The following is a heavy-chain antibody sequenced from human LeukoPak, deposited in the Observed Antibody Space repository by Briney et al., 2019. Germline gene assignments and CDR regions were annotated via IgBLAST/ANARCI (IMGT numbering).Heavy chain of an antibody. CDR3: AKAAAGTRYYYYMDV. CDR1: GFTFSSYG. Sequence: GGSLRLSCAASGFTFSSYGMHWVRQAPGKGLEWVAFIRYDGSNKYYADSVKGRFTISRDNSKNTLYLQMNSLRAEDTAVYYCAKAAAGTRYYYYMDVWGKGTTVTVSS. V-gene: IGHV3-30*02. J-gene: IGHJ6*03. D-gene: IGHD6-13*01. CDR2: IRYDGSNK.